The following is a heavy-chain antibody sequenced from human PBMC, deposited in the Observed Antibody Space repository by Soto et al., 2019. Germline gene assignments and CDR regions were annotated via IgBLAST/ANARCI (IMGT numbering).Heavy chain of an antibody. J-gene: IGHJ4*02. Sequence: EVQLVESGGDLVQPGGSLRLSCAASGFTLSNHWMHWVRQAPGKGLVWVSSIHGGGSGSSYADTVKGQFTSTSDNAENTLHLQMGGLRGEDSAIYYGVRGTRDWRGMDYWGRGTLITVSS. CDR3: VRGTRDWRGMDY. CDR1: GFTLSNHW. V-gene: IGHV3-74*01. D-gene: IGHD2-21*02. CDR2: IHGGGSGS.